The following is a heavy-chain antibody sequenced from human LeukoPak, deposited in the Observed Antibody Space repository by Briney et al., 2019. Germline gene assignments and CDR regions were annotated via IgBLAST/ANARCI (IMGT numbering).Heavy chain of an antibody. CDR3: ARYQGSVTMVTPSPLDY. V-gene: IGHV3-11*01. CDR2: ISSSGSTI. Sequence: GGSLRFSCAASGFTFSDYYMSWIRQAPGKGMEWVSYISSSGSTIYYADSVKGRFTISRDNAKNSLYLQMNSLRAEDTAVDYCARYQGSVTMVTPSPLDYWGQGTLVTVSS. D-gene: IGHD4-23*01. J-gene: IGHJ4*02. CDR1: GFTFSDYY.